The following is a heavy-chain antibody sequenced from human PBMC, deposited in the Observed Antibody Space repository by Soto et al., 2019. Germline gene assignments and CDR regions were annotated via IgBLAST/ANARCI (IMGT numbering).Heavy chain of an antibody. Sequence: QVQLVQSGAEVKKPGASVKVSCKASGYTFTSYAMHWVRQAPGQRLERMGRINAGNGNTKYSQKFQGRVTITRDTSASTAYMELSSLRSEDTAVYYCARILGYCSGGSCDYWGQGTLVIVSS. J-gene: IGHJ4*02. D-gene: IGHD2-15*01. CDR1: GYTFTSYA. CDR3: ARILGYCSGGSCDY. CDR2: INAGNGNT. V-gene: IGHV1-3*01.